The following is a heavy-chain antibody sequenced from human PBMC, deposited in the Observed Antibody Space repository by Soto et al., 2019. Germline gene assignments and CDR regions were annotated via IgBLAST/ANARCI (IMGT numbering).Heavy chain of an antibody. CDR3: ASSFYGSGSYSMRYFDY. CDR1: GGTFSIYA. Sequence: AVKVSCKASGGTFSIYAISWVRQAPGQGLEWMGGIIPIFGTANYAQKFQGRVTITADESTSTAYMELSSLRSEDTAVYYCASSFYGSGSYSMRYFDYWGQGTLVTVSS. D-gene: IGHD3-10*01. CDR2: IIPIFGTA. V-gene: IGHV1-69*13. J-gene: IGHJ4*02.